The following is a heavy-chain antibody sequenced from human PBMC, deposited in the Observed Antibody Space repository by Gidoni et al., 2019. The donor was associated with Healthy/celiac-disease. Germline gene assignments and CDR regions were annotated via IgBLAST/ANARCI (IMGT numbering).Heavy chain of an antibody. CDR2: INAGNGNT. CDR3: ASSGKEEYYYYYGMDV. V-gene: IGHV1-3*01. Sequence: QVQLVQSGAEVKKPGASVKVSCKASGYTFTSYAMHWVRQAPGQRLEWMGWINAGNGNTKYSQKFQGRVTITRDTSASTAYMELSSLRSEDTAVYYCASSGKEEYYYYYGMDVWGQGTTVTVSS. CDR1: GYTFTSYA. D-gene: IGHD3-10*01. J-gene: IGHJ6*02.